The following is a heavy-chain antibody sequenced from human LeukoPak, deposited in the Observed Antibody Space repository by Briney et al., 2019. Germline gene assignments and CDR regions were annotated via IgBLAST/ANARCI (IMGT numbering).Heavy chain of an antibody. CDR2: ISAYNGNT. CDR3: ARVPHRIAAAGKGNYYYMDV. D-gene: IGHD6-13*01. V-gene: IGHV1-18*01. Sequence: ASVKVSCKASGYTFTSYGISWVRQAPGQGLEWMGWISAYNGNTNYAQKLQGRVTMTTDTSTSTAYMELRSLRSDDTAAYYCARVPHRIAAAGKGNYYYMDVWGKGTTVTVSS. CDR1: GYTFTSYG. J-gene: IGHJ6*03.